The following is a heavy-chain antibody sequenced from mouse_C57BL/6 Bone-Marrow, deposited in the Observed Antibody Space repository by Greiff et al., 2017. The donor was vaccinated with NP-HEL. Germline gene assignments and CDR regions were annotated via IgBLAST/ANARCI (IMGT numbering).Heavy chain of an antibody. CDR3: ARYGGGDSNFSFAD. V-gene: IGHV1-18*01. CDR1: GYTFTDYN. J-gene: IGHJ3*01. D-gene: IGHD2-5*01. Sequence: EVQLQQSGPELVKPGASVKIPCKASGYTFTDYNMDWVKQSHGKSLEWIGDINPNNGGTIYNQKFKGKATLTVDKSSSTAYMALRSLTSEDTAVYYCARYGGGDSNFSFADWGQGTLVTVSA. CDR2: INPNNGGT.